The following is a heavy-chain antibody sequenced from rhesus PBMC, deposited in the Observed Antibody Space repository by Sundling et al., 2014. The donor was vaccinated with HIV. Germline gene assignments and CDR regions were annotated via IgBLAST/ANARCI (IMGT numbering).Heavy chain of an antibody. CDR3: ARDSPVEWDLDY. J-gene: IGHJ4*01. Sequence: EVQLVESGGGLVQPGGSRRDSPVQPLDSPSVAMACTGSGQAPGKGLEWVVVISYDGSKKCYADSVKDRFTISRDNSKNMLNLQMNNLKLEDTAVYYCARDSPVEWDLDYWGRGSPGHRLL. D-gene: IGHD1-44*01. CDR1: DSPSVAMA. V-gene: IGHV3-54*02. CDR2: ISYDGSKK.